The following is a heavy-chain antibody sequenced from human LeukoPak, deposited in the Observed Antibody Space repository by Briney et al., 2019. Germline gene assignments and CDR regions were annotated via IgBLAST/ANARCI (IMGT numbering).Heavy chain of an antibody. V-gene: IGHV3-30*04. CDR2: ISYDGSNK. CDR1: GFTFSSYT. Sequence: PGGSLRLSCAASGFTFSSYTMNWVRQAPGKGLEWVAVISYDGSNKYYADSVKGRFTISRDSSKNTLYLQMNSLRAEDTAVYYCAKARHRTTRSTIAASGDWGQGTLVTVSS. J-gene: IGHJ4*02. D-gene: IGHD6-25*01. CDR3: AKARHRTTRSTIAASGD.